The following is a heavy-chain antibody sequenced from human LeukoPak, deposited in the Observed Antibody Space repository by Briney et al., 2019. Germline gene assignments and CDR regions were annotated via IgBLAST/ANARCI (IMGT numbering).Heavy chain of an antibody. CDR1: GFTLSNYW. D-gene: IGHD1-26*01. J-gene: IGHJ6*03. Sequence: PGGSLRLSCAASGFTLSNYWMNWVRQAPGKGPVWVSHISPDEGNIAYADSVKGRFTISRDNSKNTLYLQINSLRAEDTAVYYCAKDSGGTYFYYYYYMDVWGKGTTVTVSS. V-gene: IGHV3-74*01. CDR3: AKDSGGTYFYYYYYMDV. CDR2: ISPDEGNI.